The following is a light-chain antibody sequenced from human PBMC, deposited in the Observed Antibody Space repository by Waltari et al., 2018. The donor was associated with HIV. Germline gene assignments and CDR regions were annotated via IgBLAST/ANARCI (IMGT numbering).Light chain of an antibody. CDR1: SSDVGGYNY. Sequence: QSALTQPASVSGSPGQSITISCTGTSSDVGGYNYVSWYQQHPGKAPKLMIYDVSNPPSGVSNRFSVSKSGNTASLTISGLQAEDEADYYCSSYTSSSTLRVFGGGTKLTVL. CDR3: SSYTSSSTLRV. CDR2: DVS. V-gene: IGLV2-14*03. J-gene: IGLJ3*02.